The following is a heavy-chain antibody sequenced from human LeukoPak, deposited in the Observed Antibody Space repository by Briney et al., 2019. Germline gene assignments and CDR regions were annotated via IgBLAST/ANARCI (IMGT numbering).Heavy chain of an antibody. CDR2: ISAYNCNT. CDR3: ARQWSPLYYFDY. Sequence: ASVKVSCKASGYTFTSYGISWVRQAPGQGLEWMGWISAYNCNTNYAQKLQGRVTMTTDTSTSTAYMGLRSLRSDDTAVYYCARQWSPLYYFDYWGQGTLVTVSS. J-gene: IGHJ4*02. V-gene: IGHV1-18*01. CDR1: GYTFTSYG. D-gene: IGHD2-8*01.